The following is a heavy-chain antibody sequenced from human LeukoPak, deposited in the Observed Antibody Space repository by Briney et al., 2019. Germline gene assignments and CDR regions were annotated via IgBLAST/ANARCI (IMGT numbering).Heavy chain of an antibody. V-gene: IGHV1-8*01. Sequence: ASVTVSCKASGYTFTSYDINWLRQAAGQGLEWMGWMNPNSGNTGYAQKFQGRVTMTRNTSISTAYMELSSLRSEDTAVYYCARAMVRGVITPGYWGQGTLVTVSS. CDR3: ARAMVRGVITPGY. D-gene: IGHD3-10*01. J-gene: IGHJ4*02. CDR2: MNPNSGNT. CDR1: GYTFTSYD.